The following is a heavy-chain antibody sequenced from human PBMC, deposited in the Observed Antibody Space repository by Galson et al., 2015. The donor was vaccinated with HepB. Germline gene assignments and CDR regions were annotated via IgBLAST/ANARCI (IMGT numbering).Heavy chain of an antibody. Sequence: SLRLSCAASGFTFSNCGMHWVRQAPGKGLEWVAIIWYDGTNKYYADSVKGRFTISRDNSKNTLYLQMNSLRAEDTAVYYCARAILSLRIAVAGPVYGMDVWGQGTTVTVSS. CDR1: GFTFSNCG. D-gene: IGHD6-19*01. CDR2: IWYDGTNK. V-gene: IGHV3-33*08. CDR3: ARAILSLRIAVAGPVYGMDV. J-gene: IGHJ6*02.